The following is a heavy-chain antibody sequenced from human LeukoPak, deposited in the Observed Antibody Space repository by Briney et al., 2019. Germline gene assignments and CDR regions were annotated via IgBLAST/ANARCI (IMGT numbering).Heavy chain of an antibody. CDR2: ISSSNSYI. D-gene: IGHD1-26*01. CDR1: GFTFSSYS. J-gene: IGHJ4*02. V-gene: IGHV3-21*01. Sequence: GGSLRLSCAASGFTFSSYSMNWVRQAPGKGLEWVSSISSSNSYIYYADSVKGRFTISRDNTKNSLYLQMNSLRAEDTAVYYCARDLSGSPGEVDYWGQGTLVTVSS. CDR3: ARDLSGSPGEVDY.